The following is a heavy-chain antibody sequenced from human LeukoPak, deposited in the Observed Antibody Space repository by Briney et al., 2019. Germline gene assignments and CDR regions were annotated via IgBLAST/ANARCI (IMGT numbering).Heavy chain of an antibody. CDR1: GFTFSDYY. CDR3: ARDTIGQQWLVPY. V-gene: IGHV3-11*04. D-gene: IGHD6-19*01. CDR2: ISSSGSTI. Sequence: GGSLRLSCAASGFTFSDYYMSWIRQAPGKGLEWVSYISSSGSTIYYADSVEGRFTISRDNAKNSLYLQMNSLRAEDTAVYYCARDTIGQQWLVPYWGQGTLVTVSS. J-gene: IGHJ4*02.